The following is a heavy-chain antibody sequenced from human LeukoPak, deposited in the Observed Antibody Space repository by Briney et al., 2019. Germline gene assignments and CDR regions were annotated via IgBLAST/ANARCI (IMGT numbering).Heavy chain of an antibody. CDR3: AKSDCGSDGCKLLNY. V-gene: IGHV3-23*01. Sequence: GGSLRLSCAVSGFLFSHYTMTWVRQGPGKGLEWVPSINGSGDATLYADSVMGRFTISRDNAKNTVSLQMNNLRDEDTAVYYCAKSDCGSDGCKLLNYWGQGTLVIASS. J-gene: IGHJ4*02. CDR1: GFLFSHYT. D-gene: IGHD3-10*01. CDR2: INGSGDAT.